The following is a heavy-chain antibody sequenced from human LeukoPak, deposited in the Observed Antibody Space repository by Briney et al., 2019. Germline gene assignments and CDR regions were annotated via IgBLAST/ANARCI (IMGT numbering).Heavy chain of an antibody. J-gene: IGHJ6*02. CDR2: ISYDGSNK. Sequence: GGSLRLSCAASGFTFSSYAMHWVRQAPGKGLEWVPVISYDGSNKYYADSVKGRFTISRDNSKNTLYLQLNSLKAEDTAVYYCAKRGVSLTMFWGMDVWGQGTTVTVSS. D-gene: IGHD3-9*01. CDR1: GFTFSSYA. CDR3: AKRGVSLTMFWGMDV. V-gene: IGHV3-30*04.